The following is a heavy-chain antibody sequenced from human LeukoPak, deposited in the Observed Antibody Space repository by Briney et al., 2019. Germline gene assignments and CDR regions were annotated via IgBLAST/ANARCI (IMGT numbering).Heavy chain of an antibody. V-gene: IGHV3-23*01. Sequence: PGGSLRLSCAASGFTFSSYAMSWVRQAPGKGLEWVSAISGSGGSTYYADSVKGRFTISRDNSKTTLYLQMNSLRAEDTAVSYCAKLPEYYYDSSGYYFAGFDYWGQGTLVTVSS. CDR1: GFTFSSYA. D-gene: IGHD3-22*01. CDR2: ISGSGGST. CDR3: AKLPEYYYDSSGYYFAGFDY. J-gene: IGHJ4*02.